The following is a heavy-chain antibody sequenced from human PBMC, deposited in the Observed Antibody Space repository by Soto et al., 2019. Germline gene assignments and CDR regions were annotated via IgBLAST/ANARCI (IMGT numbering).Heavy chain of an antibody. V-gene: IGHV3-23*01. CDR1: GFTFSLYA. CDR2: ISGSGERT. CDR3: AKGDWLYDNSSGMEV. D-gene: IGHD3-9*01. J-gene: IGHJ6*02. Sequence: EEQLLESGGGLVQPGGSLRLSCAASGFTFSLYAMSWVRHTPGKGLEWVASISGSGERTYYADSVKGRFTISKDNSKNSFFLQMNSLRAEDTAEFYCAKGDWLYDNSSGMEVWGQGTSVTVSS.